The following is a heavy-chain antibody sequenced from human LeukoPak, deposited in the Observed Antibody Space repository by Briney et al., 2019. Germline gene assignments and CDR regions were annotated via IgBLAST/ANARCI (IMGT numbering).Heavy chain of an antibody. CDR2: IKQDGSER. Sequence: GGSLRLSCEGSAFIFSGHWMNWVRQTPGKGLEWVANIKQDGSERYYVDSVKGRFTISRDNAKNSLSLQMNNLRVEDTAVYYCARAGSHWHYVYWGQGTVVTVSS. CDR3: ARAGSHWHYVY. J-gene: IGHJ4*02. V-gene: IGHV3-7*01. D-gene: IGHD3-10*01. CDR1: AFIFSGHW.